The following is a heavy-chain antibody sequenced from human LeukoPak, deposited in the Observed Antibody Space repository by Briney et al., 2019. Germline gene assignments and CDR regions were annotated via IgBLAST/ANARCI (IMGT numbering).Heavy chain of an antibody. CDR2: ISSSGSTI. V-gene: IGHV3-48*03. CDR3: GTLSAEPQQLAYYYYGMDV. D-gene: IGHD6-13*01. J-gene: IGHJ6*02. CDR1: GFTFSSYE. Sequence: GGSLGFSCAASGFTFSSYEMNWVRQAPGKGLEWVSYISSSGSTIYYADSVKGRFTISRDNAKNSLYLQMNSLRAEDTAVYYCGTLSAEPQQLAYYYYGMDVWGQGTTVTVSS.